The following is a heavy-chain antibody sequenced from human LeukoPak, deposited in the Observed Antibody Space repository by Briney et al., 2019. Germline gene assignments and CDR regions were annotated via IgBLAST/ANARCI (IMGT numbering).Heavy chain of an antibody. V-gene: IGHV3-49*04. D-gene: IGHD1-26*01. J-gene: IGHJ4*02. CDR2: IGRGRDGGRL. CDR3: TRWDGSAVLDY. CDR1: GFSLVNYA. Sequence: GGSLRLSCTASGFSLVNYAVTWVRQAPGKGLEWVGSIGRGRDGGRLEYAASLNGRISLSRDDSKNSAYLQMSSLKTEDTAVYYCTRWDGSAVLDYWGPGTQVTVSS.